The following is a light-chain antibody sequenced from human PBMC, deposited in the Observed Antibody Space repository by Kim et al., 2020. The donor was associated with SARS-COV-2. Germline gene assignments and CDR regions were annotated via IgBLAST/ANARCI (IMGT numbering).Light chain of an antibody. CDR3: QQYHSSPYT. Sequence: ASPEKAPPPSSSARQAGTSNVAWYQQKPGQAPRLLIYGASTRATGLPDRFSGSGSGTEFTLTISSLEPEDFAVYYCQQYHSSPYTFGQGTKLEI. CDR2: GAS. V-gene: IGKV3D-15*01. CDR1: QAGTSN. J-gene: IGKJ2*01.